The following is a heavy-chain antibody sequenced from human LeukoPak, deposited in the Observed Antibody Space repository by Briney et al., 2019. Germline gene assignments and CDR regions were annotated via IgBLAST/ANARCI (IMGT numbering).Heavy chain of an antibody. Sequence: SVKVSCKASGGTFISYAISWVRQAPGQGLEWMGGIIPIFGTANYAQKFQGRVTITADESTSTAYMELSSLRSEDTAVYYCARGGDIAVVPAAMVGPWGQGTLVTVSS. J-gene: IGHJ5*02. CDR1: GGTFISYA. CDR3: ARGGDIAVVPAAMVGP. CDR2: IIPIFGTA. V-gene: IGHV1-69*13. D-gene: IGHD2-2*01.